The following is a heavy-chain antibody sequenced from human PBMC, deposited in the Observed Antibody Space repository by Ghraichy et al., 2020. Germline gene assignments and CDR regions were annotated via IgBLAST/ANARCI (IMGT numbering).Heavy chain of an antibody. J-gene: IGHJ4*02. CDR1: GFTVSSNY. CDR3: ASYLAAAGTYYFDY. CDR2: IYSGGST. D-gene: IGHD6-13*01. V-gene: IGHV3-53*01. Sequence: GGSLRLSCAASGFTVSSNYMSWVRQAPGKGLEWVSVIYSGGSTYYADSVKGRFTISRDNSKNTLYLQMNSLRAEDTAVYYCASYLAAAGTYYFDYWGQGTLVTVSS.